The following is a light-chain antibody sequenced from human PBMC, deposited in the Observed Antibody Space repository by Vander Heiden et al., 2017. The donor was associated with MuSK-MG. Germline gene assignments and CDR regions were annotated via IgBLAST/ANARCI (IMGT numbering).Light chain of an antibody. CDR3: QRCAYWGLT. CDR1: QRVDTD. Sequence: EIVLTQSPATLSLSPGERATLSCRASQRVDTDLAWFQQTPGLAPRLLIYDASTRASGTPARLRRCGSGRDFTLKMRSLEPEDFAVFYCQRCAYWGLTFGGGTKVE. CDR2: DAS. V-gene: IGKV3-11*02. J-gene: IGKJ4*01.